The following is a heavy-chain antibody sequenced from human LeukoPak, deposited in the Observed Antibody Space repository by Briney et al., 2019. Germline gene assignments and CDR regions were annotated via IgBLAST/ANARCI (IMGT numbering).Heavy chain of an antibody. CDR3: ARALAARGTSSFDY. CDR1: GGTFSSYA. CDR2: IIPILGIA. V-gene: IGHV1-69*04. Sequence: SVKVSCKASGGTFSSYAISWVRQAPGQGLEWMGRIIPILGIANYAQKFQGRVTITADKSTSTAYMELSSLRSEDTAMYYCARALAARGTSSFDYWGQGTLVTVSS. D-gene: IGHD6-6*01. J-gene: IGHJ4*02.